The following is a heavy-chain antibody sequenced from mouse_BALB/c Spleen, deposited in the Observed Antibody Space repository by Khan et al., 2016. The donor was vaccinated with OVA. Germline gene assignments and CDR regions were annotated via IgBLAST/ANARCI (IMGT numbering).Heavy chain of an antibody. V-gene: IGHV1S136*01. J-gene: IGHJ2*01. CDR2: IYPFNDDT. CDR3: AKSYRYDGYFDY. Sequence: VQLQQSGPELVKPGASVKMSCEASGYTFTSYVIHWVKQKPGQGHEWIGYIYPFNDDTKYNEKFKGKATLTSDTSSSTAYMELRSLTSEDSAVYYCAKSYRYDGYFDYWGQGTTLTVSS. CDR1: GYTFTSYV. D-gene: IGHD2-14*01.